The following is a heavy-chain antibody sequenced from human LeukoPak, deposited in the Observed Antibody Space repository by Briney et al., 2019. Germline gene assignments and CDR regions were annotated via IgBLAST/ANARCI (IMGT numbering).Heavy chain of an antibody. J-gene: IGHJ4*02. CDR1: GYTFTSYY. V-gene: IGHV1-46*01. D-gene: IGHD2-2*03. CDR3: ARDPGYCSSTSCYVKELDY. CDR2: INPSGGST. Sequence: ASVKVSCKVSGYTFTSYYMHWVRQAAGQGLEWMGIINPSGGSTSYAQKFQGRVTMTRDMSTSTVYMELSSLRSEDTALYYCARDPGYCSSTSCYVKELDYWGQGTLVTVSS.